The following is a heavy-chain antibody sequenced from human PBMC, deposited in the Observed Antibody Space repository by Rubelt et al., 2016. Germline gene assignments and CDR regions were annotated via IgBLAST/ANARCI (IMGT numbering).Heavy chain of an antibody. CDR2: ISDSGTYT. J-gene: IGHJ4*02. V-gene: IGHV3-11*05. CDR3: ARGDGHTPTFDY. Sequence: GGGLVKPGGSLRLSCAASGFTFSDYYMSWIRLAPGMGLEWVAYISDSGTYTKYADSVKGRFAITRDNVKNSLYLQMSGLRAEETAVYYCARGDGHTPTFDYWGQGTLVTVSS. CDR1: GFTFSDYY. D-gene: IGHD5-24*01.